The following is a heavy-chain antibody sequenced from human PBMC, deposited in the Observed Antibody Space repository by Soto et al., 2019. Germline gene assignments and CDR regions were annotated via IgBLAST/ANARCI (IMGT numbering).Heavy chain of an antibody. Sequence: QVQLVQSGAEVKKPGASVKVSCKASGYTFTSYSIQWVRQAPGQRLEWVGWINSGNGITKYSQKFQDRVTIIRDPSAVTVYMAVSRLRSEDTAVYYCARDDDSCSFYAFDIWGQVTTVTIS. CDR1: GYTFTSYS. J-gene: IGHJ3*02. CDR2: INSGNGIT. CDR3: ARDDDSCSFYAFDI. V-gene: IGHV1-3*01. D-gene: IGHD3-3*01.